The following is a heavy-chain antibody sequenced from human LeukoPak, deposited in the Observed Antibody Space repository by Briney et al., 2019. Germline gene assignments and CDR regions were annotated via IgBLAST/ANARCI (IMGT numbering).Heavy chain of an antibody. D-gene: IGHD6-6*01. CDR3: ARLGLTAYSSSYYFDY. Sequence: SETLSLTCTVSGGSISSSSYYWGWIRQPPGKGLEWIGSIYYSGSTYYNPSLKSRVTISVDTSKNQFSLKLSSVTAADTAVYYCARLGLTAYSSSYYFDYWGQGTLVTVSS. CDR1: GGSISSSSYY. CDR2: IYYSGST. J-gene: IGHJ4*02. V-gene: IGHV4-39*01.